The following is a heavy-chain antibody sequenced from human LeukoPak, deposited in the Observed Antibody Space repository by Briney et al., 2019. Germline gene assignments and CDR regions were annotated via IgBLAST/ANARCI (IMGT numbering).Heavy chain of an antibody. J-gene: IGHJ4*02. D-gene: IGHD2-15*01. CDR1: GGSISSYY. Sequence: SETLSLTCNVSGGSISSYYWNWIRQPPGKGLEWTGSIFQSGHTYYSPSLKSRVTISVDTSNNRFSLSLSAVTAADTAIYYCARDTRTAQGFDYWGQGILVTVSS. CDR3: ARDTRTAQGFDY. V-gene: IGHV4-59*12. CDR2: IFQSGHT.